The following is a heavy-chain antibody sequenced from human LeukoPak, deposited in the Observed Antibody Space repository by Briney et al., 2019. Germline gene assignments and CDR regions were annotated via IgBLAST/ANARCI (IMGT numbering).Heavy chain of an antibody. CDR2: IYYSGST. CDR1: GGSISISSYY. J-gene: IGHJ4*02. D-gene: IGHD6-13*01. Sequence: SETLSLTCTVSGGSISISSYYWGWVRQPPGKGLEWIGSIYYSGSTYYNPSLKSRVTISVDTSKNQFSLKLSSVTAADTAVYYCARVSQLARESIDYWGQGTLVTVSS. CDR3: ARVSQLARESIDY. V-gene: IGHV4-39*07.